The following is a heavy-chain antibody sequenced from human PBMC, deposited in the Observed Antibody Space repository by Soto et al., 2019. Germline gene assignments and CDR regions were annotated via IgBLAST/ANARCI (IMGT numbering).Heavy chain of an antibody. J-gene: IGHJ6*02. CDR3: ARGVYGSSTSCYWGMDV. V-gene: IGHV4-34*01. Sequence: QVQLQQWGAGLLKPSETLSLTCAVYGGSFSGYYWSWIRQPPGKGLEWIGEINHSGRTNYNPSLKSRVTISVDTSKNQFSLKLSSVTAADTAVYYCARGVYGSSTSCYWGMDVWGQGPTVTVSS. D-gene: IGHD2-2*01. CDR2: INHSGRT. CDR1: GGSFSGYY.